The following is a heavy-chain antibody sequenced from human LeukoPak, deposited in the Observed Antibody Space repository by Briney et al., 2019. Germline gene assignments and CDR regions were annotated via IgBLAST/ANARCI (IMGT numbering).Heavy chain of an antibody. Sequence: SETLSLTCAVYGVSFSGYYWSWIRQPPGKGLEWVGEINHSGSTNYNPSLKNRVTISVDTSKNQFSLKLSSVTAADTAVYYCARVSHVYSSSWYDHYYYYYYMDVWGKGTTVTVSS. CDR1: GVSFSGYY. CDR2: INHSGST. D-gene: IGHD6-13*01. J-gene: IGHJ6*03. CDR3: ARVSHVYSSSWYDHYYYYYYMDV. V-gene: IGHV4-34*01.